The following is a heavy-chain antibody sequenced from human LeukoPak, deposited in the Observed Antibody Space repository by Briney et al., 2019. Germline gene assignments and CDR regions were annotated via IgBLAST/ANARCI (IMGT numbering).Heavy chain of an antibody. CDR3: ASHDSSGYYYVN. CDR1: GYTFTSYG. Sequence: ASVKVSCKASGYTFTSYGISWVRQAPGQGLEWMGWISAYNGNTNYAQKLQGRVTMTTDASTSTAYMELRSLRSDDTAVYYCASHDSSGYYYVNWGQGTLVTVSS. J-gene: IGHJ4*02. V-gene: IGHV1-18*01. D-gene: IGHD3-22*01. CDR2: ISAYNGNT.